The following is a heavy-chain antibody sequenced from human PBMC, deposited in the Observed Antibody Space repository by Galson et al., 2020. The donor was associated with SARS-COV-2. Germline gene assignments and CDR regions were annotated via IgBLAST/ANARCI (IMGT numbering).Heavy chain of an antibody. CDR1: GGSISSGGYY. J-gene: IGHJ5*02. CDR3: ARDNYYDSSGYSYPHGIWFDP. Sequence: ASETLSLTCTVSGGSISSGGYYWSWIRQHPGKGLEWIGYIYYSGSTYYNPSLKSRVTISVDTSKNQFSLKLSSVTAADTAVYYCARDNYYDSSGYSYPHGIWFDPWGQGTLVTVSS. CDR2: IYYSGST. V-gene: IGHV4-31*03. D-gene: IGHD3-22*01.